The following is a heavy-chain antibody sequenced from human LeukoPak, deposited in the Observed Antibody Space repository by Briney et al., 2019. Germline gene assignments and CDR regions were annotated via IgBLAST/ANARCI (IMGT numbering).Heavy chain of an antibody. CDR1: GGSISSYY. D-gene: IGHD3-10*01. J-gene: IGHJ4*02. CDR3: ARGFGYYYGSGRDFFDY. Sequence: SETLSLTCTVSGGSISSYYWSWIRQPPGKGLEWIGYIYYNGSPYYNPSLKSRVTMSIDTSKNQFSLRLSSVTAADTAVYYCARGFGYYYGSGRDFFDYWGQGTLVTVSS. V-gene: IGHV4-59*12. CDR2: IYYNGSP.